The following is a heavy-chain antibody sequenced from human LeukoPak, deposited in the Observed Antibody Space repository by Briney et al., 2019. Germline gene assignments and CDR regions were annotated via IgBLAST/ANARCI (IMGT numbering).Heavy chain of an antibody. CDR3: ARDGVIITQDY. Sequence: GGSLRLSCAASGFTFSSFWMSWVRQAPGKGLEWVANIKQDGNEKYYVDSVKGRFTISRDNAKNSPYLQMNSLRAEDTAVYYCARDGVIITQDYWGQGTLVTVSS. J-gene: IGHJ4*02. D-gene: IGHD3-22*01. CDR1: GFTFSSFW. V-gene: IGHV3-7*01. CDR2: IKQDGNEK.